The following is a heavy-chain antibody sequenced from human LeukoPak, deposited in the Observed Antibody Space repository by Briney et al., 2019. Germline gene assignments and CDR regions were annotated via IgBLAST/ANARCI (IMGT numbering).Heavy chain of an antibody. V-gene: IGHV4-4*09. D-gene: IGHD3-10*02. Sequence: SETLSLACTVSGGSISCCYWSWTRQPPGKGLEWIGYIYTSGSTNYNPSLKSRVTISVDTSKNQFSLKLSSVTAADTAVYYCARLVLGVTPGFDPWGQGTLATVSS. CDR2: IYTSGST. CDR3: ARLVLGVTPGFDP. CDR1: GGSISCCY. J-gene: IGHJ5*02.